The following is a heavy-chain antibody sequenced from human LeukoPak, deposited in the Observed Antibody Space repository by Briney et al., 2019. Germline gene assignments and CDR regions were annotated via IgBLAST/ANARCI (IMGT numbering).Heavy chain of an antibody. D-gene: IGHD6-19*01. CDR1: GLTFSSYG. CDR3: ARDPSSGWYLKGWFDP. V-gene: IGHV3-23*01. J-gene: IGHJ5*02. CDR2: IFPSGGEI. Sequence: GGPLRLSCAVSGLTFSSYGMSWVRQAPGKGLEWVSSIFPSGGEIHYADSVRGRFTISRDNSKSTLSLQMNSLRAEDTAVYYCARDPSSGWYLKGWFDPWGQGTLVTVSS.